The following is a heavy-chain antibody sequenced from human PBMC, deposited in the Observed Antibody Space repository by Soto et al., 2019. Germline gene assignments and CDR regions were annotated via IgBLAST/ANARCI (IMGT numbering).Heavy chain of an antibody. CDR3: ARGISGAEAGPDPPRFDY. V-gene: IGHV4-61*01. Sequence: TSETLSLTCTVSGGSVSSGSYYWSWIRQPPGKGLEWIGYIYYSGSTNYNPSLKSRVTISVDTSKNQFSLKLSSVTAADTAVYYCARGISGAEAGPDPPRFDYWGQGTLVTVSS. D-gene: IGHD6-13*01. CDR1: GGSVSSGSYY. J-gene: IGHJ4*02. CDR2: IYYSGST.